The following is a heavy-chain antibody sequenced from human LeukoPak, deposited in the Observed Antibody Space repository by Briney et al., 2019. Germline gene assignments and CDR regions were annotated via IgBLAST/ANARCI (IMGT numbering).Heavy chain of an antibody. Sequence: PSETLSLTCAVSGGSISSGGYSWSWIRQPPGKGLEWIGYIYHSGSTYYNPSLKSRVTISVDRSKNQFSLKLSSVTAADTAVYYCARAPYYYDSSGYPKPTYFGYWGQGTLVTVSS. J-gene: IGHJ4*02. CDR1: GGSISSGGYS. V-gene: IGHV4-30-2*01. CDR3: ARAPYYYDSSGYPKPTYFGY. CDR2: IYHSGST. D-gene: IGHD3-22*01.